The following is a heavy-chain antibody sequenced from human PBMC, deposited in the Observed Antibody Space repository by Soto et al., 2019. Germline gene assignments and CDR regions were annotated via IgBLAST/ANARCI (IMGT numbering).Heavy chain of an antibody. V-gene: IGHV4-34*01. CDR3: ASVRDGRYSRVVRLLY. D-gene: IGHD3-22*01. Sequence: QVQLQQWGAGLLKPSETLSLTCAVYGGCFSGYYWSWIRQPPGTGLVWIGEINHSGSTYYNPSLKRRVTISVDTSKIQFSLKLSSVTDADTAVYYCASVRDGRYSRVVRLLYGGEGPQVTVS. CDR1: GGCFSGYY. J-gene: IGHJ1*01. CDR2: INHSGST.